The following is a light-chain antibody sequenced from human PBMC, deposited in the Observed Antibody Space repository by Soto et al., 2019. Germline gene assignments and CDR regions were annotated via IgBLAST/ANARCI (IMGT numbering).Light chain of an antibody. V-gene: IGKV1-27*01. J-gene: IGKJ3*01. Sequence: DIQMTQSPSSLSASVGDRVTITCRASQGISNYLAWYQQKPGKVPKLLIYAASTLHSGAPSRFSGSGSGTDSTLTISSLQPEDVATNYCQKYNTAPSTFGPGTKVDLK. CDR3: QKYNTAPST. CDR2: AAS. CDR1: QGISNY.